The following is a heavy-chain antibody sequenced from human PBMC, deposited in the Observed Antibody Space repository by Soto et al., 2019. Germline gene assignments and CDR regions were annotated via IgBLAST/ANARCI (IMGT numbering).Heavy chain of an antibody. CDR3: ARASAGLGP. CDR1: GVSITTYY. J-gene: IGHJ5*01. V-gene: IGHV4-59*01. Sequence: PSETLSLTCNVSGVSITTYYWSWIRKPPGKGLEWIGYIYYSGNSYYNPSLKSRVTISLDTSKNQFSLNLSSVTAADTAVYYCARASAGLGPWGQGTLVTVS. CDR2: IYYSGNS. D-gene: IGHD3-10*01.